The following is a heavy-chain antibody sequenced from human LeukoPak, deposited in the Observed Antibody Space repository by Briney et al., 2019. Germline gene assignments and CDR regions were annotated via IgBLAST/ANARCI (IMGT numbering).Heavy chain of an antibody. D-gene: IGHD3-10*01. CDR2: IRYDGSNK. V-gene: IGHV3-30*02. CDR1: GFTFRSYA. J-gene: IGHJ6*03. Sequence: PGGSLRLSCAASGFTFRSYAMHWVRQAPGKGLGWVASIRYDGSNKYYADSVKGRFTISRDNSKNTLYLQMNSLRAEDTAVYYCAKGRLLWFGEEYYYMDVWGKGTTVTISS. CDR3: AKGRLLWFGEEYYYMDV.